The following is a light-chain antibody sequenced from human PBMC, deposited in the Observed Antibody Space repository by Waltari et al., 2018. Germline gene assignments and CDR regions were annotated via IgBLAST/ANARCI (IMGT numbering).Light chain of an antibody. J-gene: IGLJ3*02. Sequence: SSELTQDPAVSVAFGQPVRITCQGDSLRRYYASWYQQKPGQAPLLVIYDRNNRPSGIPDRFSGSSSGNTASLTITGAQAEDEADYYCNSRDSNNNHAVLFGGGTRLTVL. CDR1: SLRRYY. CDR3: NSRDSNNNHAVL. CDR2: DRN. V-gene: IGLV3-19*01.